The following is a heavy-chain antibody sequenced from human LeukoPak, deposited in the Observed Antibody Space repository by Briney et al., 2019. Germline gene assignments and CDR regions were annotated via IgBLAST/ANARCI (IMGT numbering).Heavy chain of an antibody. J-gene: IGHJ5*02. CDR3: ARDGRSDDDYSNYVNWFDP. CDR1: GYTFTSYG. D-gene: IGHD4-11*01. V-gene: IGHV1-18*01. CDR2: ISAYNGNT. Sequence: ASVKVSCKASGYTFTSYGISWVRQAPGQGLEWMGWISAYNGNTNYAQKLQGRVTMTTDTSTSTAYMELRSLRSDDTAVYYCARDGRSDDDYSNYVNWFDPWGQGILVTVSS.